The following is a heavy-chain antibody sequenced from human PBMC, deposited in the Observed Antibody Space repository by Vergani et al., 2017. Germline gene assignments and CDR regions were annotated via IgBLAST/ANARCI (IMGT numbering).Heavy chain of an antibody. CDR1: GFTVSSNY. D-gene: IGHD2-8*01. J-gene: IGHJ4*02. CDR3: AREMASGY. CDR2: IYSGGST. Sequence: VQLVESGGGVVQPGGSLRLSCAASGFTVSSNYMSWVRQAPGKGLEWVSVIYSGGSTYYADSVKGRFTISRDNARNTLYLQMNSLRAEDTAVYYCAREMASGYWGQGTLVTVSS. V-gene: IGHV3-66*01.